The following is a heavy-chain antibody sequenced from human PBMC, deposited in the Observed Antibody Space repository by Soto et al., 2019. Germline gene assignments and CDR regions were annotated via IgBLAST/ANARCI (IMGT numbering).Heavy chain of an antibody. J-gene: IGHJ4*02. CDR1: GGTFSSYA. CDR2: IIPIFGTA. CDR3: ATHEERISANMVAHFDY. V-gene: IGHV1-69*13. D-gene: IGHD5-12*01. Sequence: SVKVSCKASGGTFSSYAISWVRQAPGQGLEWMGGIIPIFGTANYAQKFQGRVTITADESTSTAYMELSSLGSEDTAVYYCATHEERISANMVAHFDYWGQGTLVTVSS.